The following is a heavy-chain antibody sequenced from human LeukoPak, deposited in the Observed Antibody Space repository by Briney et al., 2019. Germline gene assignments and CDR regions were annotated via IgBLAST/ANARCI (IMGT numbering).Heavy chain of an antibody. J-gene: IGHJ4*02. CDR3: ARDQSGSLDY. D-gene: IGHD1-26*01. CDR2: INQDGSTK. Sequence: PGGSLRLPCAASGFTFSNTWMAWVRQAPGKGLEWVANINQDGSTKHYVDSVKGRFTISRDNAKNSLYLQMNSLRAEDTAVYYCARDQSGSLDYWGQGTLVTVSS. V-gene: IGHV3-7*01. CDR1: GFTFSNTW.